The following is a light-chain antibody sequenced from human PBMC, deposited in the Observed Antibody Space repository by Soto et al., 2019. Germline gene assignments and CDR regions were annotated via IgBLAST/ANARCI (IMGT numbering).Light chain of an antibody. Sequence: EIVMTQSPATLSVSPGERATLSCRASQSVSGNLAWYQQKPGQAPRLLIFAASTRATGIPARFSGSGSGTEFTLTISSLQSEDFAVYYCQQYNNWPPITFGPGTKGDIK. V-gene: IGKV3-15*01. CDR2: AAS. CDR1: QSVSGN. CDR3: QQYNNWPPIT. J-gene: IGKJ3*01.